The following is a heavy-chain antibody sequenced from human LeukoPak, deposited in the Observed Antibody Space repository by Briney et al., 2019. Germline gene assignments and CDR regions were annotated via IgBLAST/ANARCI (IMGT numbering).Heavy chain of an antibody. CDR2: ISSSGSSI. CDR3: ARGRCSSTSCYGFNWFDP. Sequence: PGGSLRLSCAASGFTFSDYYMSWIRQAPGKGLEWVSYISSSGSSIYYADSVKGRFTISRDNAKNSLYLQMNSLRAEDTAVYYCARGRCSSTSCYGFNWFDPWGQGTLVTVSS. V-gene: IGHV3-11*01. J-gene: IGHJ5*02. D-gene: IGHD2-2*01. CDR1: GFTFSDYY.